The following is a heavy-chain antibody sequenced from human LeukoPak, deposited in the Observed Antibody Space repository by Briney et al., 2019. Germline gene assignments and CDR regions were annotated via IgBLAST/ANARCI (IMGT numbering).Heavy chain of an antibody. CDR2: ISFSSTHI. V-gene: IGHV3-21*01. CDR1: GFIFSNYG. CDR3: VLQTYYYGSGSNSDY. J-gene: IGHJ4*02. Sequence: GGSLRLSCAASGFIFSNYGMSWVRQAPGKGLEWVSSISFSSTHIYYADSIQGRFTISRDNAKNSLYLQMNSLRAEDTAVYYCVLQTYYYGSGSNSDYWGQGTLVTVSS. D-gene: IGHD3-10*01.